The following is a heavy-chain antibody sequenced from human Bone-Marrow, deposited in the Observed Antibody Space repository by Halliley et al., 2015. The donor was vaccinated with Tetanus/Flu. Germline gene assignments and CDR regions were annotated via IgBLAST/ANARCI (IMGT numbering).Heavy chain of an antibody. Sequence: TLSLTCSVSGASVWSDSSFWTWLRQAPGKGLEWFGYIYYSGSASYNPSLKGRVAISVDMYRHQFSLTLNSVTATDAAVYSCAREGSFYENLYGMDGWGQGATVSVSS. CDR1: GASVWSDSSF. CDR3: AREGSFYENLYGMDG. CDR2: IYYSGSA. D-gene: IGHD3-22*01. V-gene: IGHV4-61*01. J-gene: IGHJ6*02.